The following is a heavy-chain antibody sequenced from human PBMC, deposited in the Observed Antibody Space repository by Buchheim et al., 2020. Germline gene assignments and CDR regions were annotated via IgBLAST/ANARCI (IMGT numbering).Heavy chain of an antibody. CDR1: GGSISSGGYY. CDR2: IYYSGST. J-gene: IGHJ2*01. D-gene: IGHD3-22*01. V-gene: IGHV4-31*03. Sequence: QVQLQESGPGLVKPSQTLSLTCTVSGGSISSGGYYWSWIRQHPGKGLEWIGYIYYSGSTYYNPSLKSRVTISVDTSKNQFSLKLSSVTAADTAVYYCARGPRYYDSSGYYQPTTSLYWYFDLWGRGTL. CDR3: ARGPRYYDSSGYYQPTTSLYWYFDL.